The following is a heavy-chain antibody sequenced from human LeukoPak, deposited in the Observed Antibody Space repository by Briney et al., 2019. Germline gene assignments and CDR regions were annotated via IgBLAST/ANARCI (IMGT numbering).Heavy chain of an antibody. V-gene: IGHV5-51*01. Sequence: GESLKISCKGSGYSFINYWIGWVRQMPGKGLEWIGIMHPGDFGTRYSPSFEGQVTFSADKSITTAYLQWSSLKASDTAMYYCGRVDCSGGRCYGVDPWGQGTLVTVSS. CDR2: MHPGDFGT. J-gene: IGHJ5*02. CDR3: GRVDCSGGRCYGVDP. D-gene: IGHD2-15*01. CDR1: GYSFINYW.